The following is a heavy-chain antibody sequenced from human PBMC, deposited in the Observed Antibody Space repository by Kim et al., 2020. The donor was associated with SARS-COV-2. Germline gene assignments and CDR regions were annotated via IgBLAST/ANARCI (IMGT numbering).Heavy chain of an antibody. J-gene: IGHJ6*02. CDR1: GGSISSGGYY. CDR2: IYYSGST. D-gene: IGHD3-22*01. Sequence: SETLSLTCTVSGGSISSGGYYWSWIRQHPGKGLEWIGYIYYSGSTYYNPSLKSRVTISVDTSKNQFSLKLSSVTAADTAVYYCARENVESYYDSSGYQNLHGMDVWGQGTTVTVSS. CDR3: ARENVESYYDSSGYQNLHGMDV. V-gene: IGHV4-31*03.